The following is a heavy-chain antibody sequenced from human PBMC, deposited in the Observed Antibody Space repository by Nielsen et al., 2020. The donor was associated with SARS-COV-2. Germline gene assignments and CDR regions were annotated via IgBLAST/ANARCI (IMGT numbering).Heavy chain of an antibody. Sequence: GGSLRLSCAASGFTFSSYSMNWVRQAPGKGLEWVSSISSSSSYIYYADSVKGRFTISRDNAKNSLYLQMNNLRAEDTAVYYCARERLSSGYSYGFDYWGQGTLVTVSS. V-gene: IGHV3-21*01. CDR2: ISSSSSYI. CDR3: ARERLSSGYSYGFDY. CDR1: GFTFSSYS. D-gene: IGHD5-18*01. J-gene: IGHJ4*02.